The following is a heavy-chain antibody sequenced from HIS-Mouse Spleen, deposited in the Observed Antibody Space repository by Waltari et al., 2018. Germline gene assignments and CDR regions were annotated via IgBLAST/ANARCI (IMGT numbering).Heavy chain of an antibody. CDR2: INPNSGGT. CDR3: ARDRKYAFDI. Sequence: HGLEWMGWINPNSGGTNYAQKFQGRVTMTRDTSISTAYMELSRLRSDDTAVYYCARDRKYAFDIWGQGTMVTVSS. J-gene: IGHJ3*02. V-gene: IGHV1-2*02.